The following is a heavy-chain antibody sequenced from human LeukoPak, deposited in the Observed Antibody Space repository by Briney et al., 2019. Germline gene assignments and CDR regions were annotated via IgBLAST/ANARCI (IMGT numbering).Heavy chain of an antibody. CDR1: GFTFSSYG. Sequence: PGGSLRLSCAASGFTFSSYGMHWVRQAPGKGLEWVAVISYDGSNKYYADSVKGRFTISRDNSKNTLYLQMNSLRAEDTAVYYCAKELIVVVVAAIGAFDIWGQGTTVTVSS. D-gene: IGHD2-15*01. J-gene: IGHJ3*02. V-gene: IGHV3-30*18. CDR2: ISYDGSNK. CDR3: AKELIVVVVAAIGAFDI.